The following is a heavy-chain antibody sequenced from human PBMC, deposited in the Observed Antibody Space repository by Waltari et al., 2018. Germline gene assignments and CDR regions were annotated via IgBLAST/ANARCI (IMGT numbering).Heavy chain of an antibody. CDR1: GFTFSSYW. V-gene: IGHV3-74*01. CDR2: VKGDVSTT. D-gene: IGHD1-26*01. J-gene: IGHJ4*02. CDR3: VRFSGGY. Sequence: EVQLVESGGGLVQPGGSLRLSCAASGFTFSSYWMHWVRQAPGKGLVCVSNVKGDVSTTSYADSVKGRFTISRYNAKNTLYLQMNSLRVEDTAVYYCVRFSGGYWGQGALVTVSS.